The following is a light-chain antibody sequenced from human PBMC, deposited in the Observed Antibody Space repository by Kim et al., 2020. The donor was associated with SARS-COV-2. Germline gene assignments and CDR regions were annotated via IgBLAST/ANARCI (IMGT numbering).Light chain of an antibody. CDR2: GAS. Sequence: EIVMTQSPATLSVSPGESATVSCRASQSVRTYLAWYQQKPGQGPRLLISGASTRATGIPARFSGSGSGTAFTLTISSLQSEDFAIYYCQQYNAWPLTFGGGTKLEI. CDR3: QQYNAWPLT. V-gene: IGKV3-15*01. CDR1: QSVRTY. J-gene: IGKJ4*01.